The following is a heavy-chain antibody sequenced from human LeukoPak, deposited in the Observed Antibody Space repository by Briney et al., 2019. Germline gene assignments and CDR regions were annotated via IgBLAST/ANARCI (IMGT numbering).Heavy chain of an antibody. V-gene: IGHV4-59*01. D-gene: IGHD6-19*01. J-gene: IGHJ4*02. CDR3: ARGHYSSGCRLDY. Sequence: SETLSLTCTVSGGSIGSYYWSWIRQPPGKGLEWIGYIYYSGSTKYNPSLKSRVTISVDTSKNQFSLKLSSVTAADTAVYYCARGHYSSGCRLDYWGQGTLVTVSS. CDR2: IYYSGST. CDR1: GGSIGSYY.